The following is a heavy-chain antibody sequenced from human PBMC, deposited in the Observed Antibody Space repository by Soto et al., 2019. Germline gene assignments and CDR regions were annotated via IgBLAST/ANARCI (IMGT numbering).Heavy chain of an antibody. CDR3: TREDCEKHFFDY. CDR1: GFVFRNYA. Sequence: QVQLVESGGGVVQPGRSLRLSCAASGFVFRNYAVHWVRQAPGKGLEWVAVISYDGSNKYYADSVKGRFTISRDNSKNTLYLQMNSLKTEDTAVYDCTREDCEKHFFDYLGQGTLVTVSS. J-gene: IGHJ4*02. CDR2: ISYDGSNK. D-gene: IGHD2-21*02. V-gene: IGHV3-30-3*01.